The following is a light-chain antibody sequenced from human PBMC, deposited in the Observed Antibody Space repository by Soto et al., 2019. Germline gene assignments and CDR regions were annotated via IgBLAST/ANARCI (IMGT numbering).Light chain of an antibody. CDR2: SNT. J-gene: IGLJ3*02. CDR1: SSNIATNY. Sequence: QSVLTQPPSVSGTPGQGVTISCSGGSSNIATNYVYWYQLLPGTAPNLVIFSNTIRPPRVPDRFSGSKSGASASLVISGLRSEDEGEYLCASWDGTLCGWVLGGGTKLTVL. V-gene: IGLV1-47*02. CDR3: ASWDGTLCGWV.